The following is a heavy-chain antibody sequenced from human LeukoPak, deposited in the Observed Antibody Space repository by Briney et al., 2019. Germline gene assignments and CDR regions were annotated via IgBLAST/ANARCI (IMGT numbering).Heavy chain of an antibody. V-gene: IGHV3-66*01. CDR1: GFTVSSNY. D-gene: IGHD6-6*01. CDR3: ARDKGTSYLSSFDY. Sequence: GGSLRLSCAASGFTVSSNYMSWVRQAPGRGLEWVSVIYSGGNTYYADSVKGRFTISRDNSKNTLYLQMNSLRAEDTAVYYCARDKGTSYLSSFDYWGQGTLVTVSS. J-gene: IGHJ4*02. CDR2: IYSGGNT.